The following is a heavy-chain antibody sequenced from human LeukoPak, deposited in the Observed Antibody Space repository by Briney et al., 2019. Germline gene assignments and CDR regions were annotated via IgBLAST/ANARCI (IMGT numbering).Heavy chain of an antibody. CDR2: ISYDGSNK. D-gene: IGHD2-2*01. CDR3: AAHCSSTSCYGAY. J-gene: IGHJ4*02. V-gene: IGHV3-30*03. CDR1: GFTFGSYG. Sequence: PGGSLRLSCAASGFTFGSYGMHWVRQAPGKGLEWVAVISYDGSNKYYADSVKGRFTISRDNSKNTLYLQMNSLRAEDTAVYYCAAHCSSTSCYGAYWGQGTLVTVSS.